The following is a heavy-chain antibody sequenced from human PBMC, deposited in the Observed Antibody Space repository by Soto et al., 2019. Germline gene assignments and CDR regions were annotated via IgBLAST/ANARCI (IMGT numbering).Heavy chain of an antibody. J-gene: IGHJ4*02. V-gene: IGHV4-31*03. CDR1: GGSISSGGYY. CDR2: IYYSGST. Sequence: SETLSLTCTVSGGSISSGGYYWSWIRQHPGKGLEWIGYIYYSGSTYYNPSLKSRVTISVDTSKNQFSLKLSSVTAADTAVYYCARFTIFGVVNRDYWGQGTLVTVS. CDR3: ARFTIFGVVNRDY. D-gene: IGHD3-3*01.